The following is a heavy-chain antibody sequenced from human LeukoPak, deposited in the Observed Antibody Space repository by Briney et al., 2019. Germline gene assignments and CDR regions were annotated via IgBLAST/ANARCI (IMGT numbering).Heavy chain of an antibody. J-gene: IGHJ6*02. Sequence: GGSLRLSCAASGFTFSSYAMSWVRQAPGKGLEWVSAISGSGGSTYYADSVKGRFTISRDNSKNTLYLQMNSLRAEDTAVYYCAKYDSSGYYYYYYGMDVWGQGTTVTVS. CDR1: GFTFSSYA. V-gene: IGHV3-23*01. CDR2: ISGSGGST. D-gene: IGHD3-22*01. CDR3: AKYDSSGYYYYYYGMDV.